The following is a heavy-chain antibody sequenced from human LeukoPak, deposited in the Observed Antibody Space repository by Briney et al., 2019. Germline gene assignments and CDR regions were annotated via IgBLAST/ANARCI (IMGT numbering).Heavy chain of an antibody. Sequence: SETLSLTCTVFGDSMGTYHWSWIRQPPGKGLEWIGNIYYSGSTKYDPSLKSRVTMSIDTSKNQFSLKLTSVTAADTAVYYCARVWNWSGYNALDCWGQGTLVTVSS. V-gene: IGHV4-59*01. CDR1: GDSMGTYH. CDR2: IYYSGST. J-gene: IGHJ4*02. D-gene: IGHD3-3*01. CDR3: ARVWNWSGYNALDC.